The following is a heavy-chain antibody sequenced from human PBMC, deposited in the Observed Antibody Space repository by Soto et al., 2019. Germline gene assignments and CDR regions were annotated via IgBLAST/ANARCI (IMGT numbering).Heavy chain of an antibody. CDR3: ARPHYDILTGYSQNWFDP. CDR1: GYTFTSYA. J-gene: IGHJ5*02. CDR2: INAGNGNT. V-gene: IGHV1-3*01. Sequence: ASVKVSCKASGYTFTSYAMHWVRQAPGQRLEWMGWINAGNGNTKYSQKFQGRVTITRDTSASTAYMELSSLRSEDTAVYYCARPHYDILTGYSQNWFDPWGQGTLVTVS. D-gene: IGHD3-9*01.